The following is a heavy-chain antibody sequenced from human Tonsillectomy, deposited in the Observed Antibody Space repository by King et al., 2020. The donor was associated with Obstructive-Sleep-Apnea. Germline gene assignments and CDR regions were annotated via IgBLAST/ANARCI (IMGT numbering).Heavy chain of an antibody. CDR3: ARPGYSSSWPLDY. CDR1: GGSISSSSYY. CDR2: IYYSGST. V-gene: IGHV4-39*01. Sequence: QLQESGPGLVKPSETLSLTCTVSGGSISSSSYYWGWIRQPPGKGLEWIGSIYYSGSTYYNTSLKSRVTISVDTSKNQFSLKLSSVTAADTAVYYCARPGYSSSWPLDYWGQGTLVTVSS. J-gene: IGHJ4*02. D-gene: IGHD6-13*01.